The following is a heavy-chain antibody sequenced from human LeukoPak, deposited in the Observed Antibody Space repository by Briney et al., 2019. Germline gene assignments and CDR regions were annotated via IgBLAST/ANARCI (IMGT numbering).Heavy chain of an antibody. CDR1: GGSMSGYY. CDR2: IYYSGST. CDR3: ARDLAGYGDFDY. V-gene: IGHV4-59*01. D-gene: IGHD5-12*01. Sequence: PSETLSLTCSVSGGSMSGYYWSWIRQPPGKGLEWIGYIYYSGSTNYNPSLKSRVTISVDTSKNQFSLKLSSVTAADTAVYYCARDLAGYGDFDYWGQGTLVTVSS. J-gene: IGHJ4*02.